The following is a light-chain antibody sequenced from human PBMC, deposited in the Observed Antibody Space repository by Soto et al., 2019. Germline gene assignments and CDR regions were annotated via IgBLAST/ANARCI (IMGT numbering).Light chain of an antibody. CDR1: TGAVTSGHY. CDR2: DTN. Sequence: QAVVTQEPSLTVSPGGTVTLTCGSSTGAVTSGHYPYWFQQKPGQAPRTLIYDTNNKHSWTPARFSGSLLGGKAALTLSGAHPEDEAEYYCLLYYSGARVFGGGTKLTVL. V-gene: IGLV7-46*01. J-gene: IGLJ2*01. CDR3: LLYYSGARV.